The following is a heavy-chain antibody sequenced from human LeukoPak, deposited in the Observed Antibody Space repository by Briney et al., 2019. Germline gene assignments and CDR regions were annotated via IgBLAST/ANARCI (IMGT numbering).Heavy chain of an antibody. D-gene: IGHD3-9*01. V-gene: IGHV4-59*01. Sequence: PSETLSLTCTVSGGSISTYYWSWVRQPPGKGLEWIGYIYHSGRTNSKPSLRARVTISVDTSKNHFSLQLSSATAADTAVYYCARMTGYYPSYYFDYWGQGTLVTVST. J-gene: IGHJ4*02. CDR1: GGSISTYY. CDR2: IYHSGRT. CDR3: ARMTGYYPSYYFDY.